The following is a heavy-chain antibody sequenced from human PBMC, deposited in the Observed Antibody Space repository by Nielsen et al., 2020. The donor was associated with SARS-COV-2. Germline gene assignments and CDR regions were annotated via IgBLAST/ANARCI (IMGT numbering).Heavy chain of an antibody. Sequence: ASVKVSCKASGYTFTSYAINWVRQAPGQGLEWMGWINTNTGNPTYAQGFTGRFVFSLDTSVNTAYLQISRLKPEDTAVYFCAKDLAASVYWGQGTLVT. J-gene: IGHJ4*02. D-gene: IGHD6-13*01. CDR1: GYTFTSYA. CDR2: INTNTGNP. V-gene: IGHV7-4-1*02. CDR3: AKDLAASVY.